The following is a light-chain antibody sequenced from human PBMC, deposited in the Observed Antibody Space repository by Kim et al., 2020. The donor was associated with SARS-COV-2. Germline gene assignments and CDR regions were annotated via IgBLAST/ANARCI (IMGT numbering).Light chain of an antibody. CDR2: DFS. CDR3: SSYTSSSTL. Sequence: QSALTQPASVSGSPGQSITISCTGTSSDVGGYNYVSWYQQHPGKAPKLMIYDFSKRPSGVSNRFSGSKSGNTASLTISGLQAEDEADYYCSSYTSSSTLFGGGTQLTVL. V-gene: IGLV2-14*01. J-gene: IGLJ2*01. CDR1: SSDVGGYNY.